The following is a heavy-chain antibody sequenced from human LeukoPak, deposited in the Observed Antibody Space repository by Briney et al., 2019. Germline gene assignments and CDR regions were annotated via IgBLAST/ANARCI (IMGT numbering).Heavy chain of an antibody. V-gene: IGHV3-23*01. J-gene: IGHJ4*02. CDR3: AKHLPNLGLDY. CDR1: GFTFSNYG. Sequence: PGGSLRLSCAASGFTFSNYGMSWVRQAPGKGLECVSSINTDGAKTYHEDSVKGRFSISRDNSKNTLILQMNSLRVDDTAVYYCAKHLPNLGLDYWGQEILVTVSS. CDR2: INTDGAKT.